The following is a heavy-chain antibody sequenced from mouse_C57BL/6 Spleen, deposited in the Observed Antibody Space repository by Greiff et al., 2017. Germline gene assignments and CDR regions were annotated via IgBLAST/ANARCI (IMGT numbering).Heavy chain of an antibody. Sequence: VQRVESGAELVKPGASVKMSCKASGYTFTTYPIEWMKQNHGKSLEWIGNFHPYNDDTKYNEKFKGKATLTVEKSSSTVYLELSRLTSDDSAVYYCARRGYGSRDWYFDVWGTGTTVTVSS. CDR1: GYTFTTYP. CDR2: FHPYNDDT. CDR3: ARRGYGSRDWYFDV. V-gene: IGHV1-47*01. D-gene: IGHD1-1*01. J-gene: IGHJ1*03.